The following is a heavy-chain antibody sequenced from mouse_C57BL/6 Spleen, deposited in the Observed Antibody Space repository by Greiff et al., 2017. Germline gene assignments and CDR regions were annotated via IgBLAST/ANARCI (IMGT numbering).Heavy chain of an antibody. Sequence: QVQLQQSGPELVKPGASVKISCKASGYAFSSSWMNWVKQRPGKGLEWIGRIYPGDGDTNYNGKFKGKATLTADKSSSTAYMQLISLTSEYSAVYFCAPSTVVAYYYAMDYWGQGTSGTVSS. CDR2: IYPGDGDT. CDR3: APSTVVAYYYAMDY. V-gene: IGHV1-82*01. J-gene: IGHJ4*01. CDR1: GYAFSSSW. D-gene: IGHD1-1*01.